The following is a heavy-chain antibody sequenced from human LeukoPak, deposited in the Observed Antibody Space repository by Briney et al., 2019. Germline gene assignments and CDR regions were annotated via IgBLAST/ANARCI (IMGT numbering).Heavy chain of an antibody. CDR1: GFTFSSSA. J-gene: IGHJ4*02. CDR3: AKDGSWSCTD. CDR2: IAHHRSDK. D-gene: IGHD2-8*02. Sequence: PGGSLRLSCAASGFTFSSSAMHWVRQGPGKGLEWVAYIAHHRSDKYYADSVRGRFTISRDNSKRTLSLQINSLRPDDTAVYYCAKDGSWSCTDWGQGTLVTVSS. V-gene: IGHV3-30*02.